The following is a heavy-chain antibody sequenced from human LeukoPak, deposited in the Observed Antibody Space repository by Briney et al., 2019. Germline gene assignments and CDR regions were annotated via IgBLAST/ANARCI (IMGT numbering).Heavy chain of an antibody. CDR3: AAEPLRYCSGSACYDWFDS. CDR1: GFSFNIAW. D-gene: IGHD2-2*01. Sequence: GGSLRLSCAASGFSFNIAWMSWVRQAPGKGLEWVGRIKSTTHGGTTDYAAPVQGRFTISRDDSKNTLYLQMNSLKTEDTAVYYCAAEPLRYCSGSACYDWFDSWGRGTLVTVSS. J-gene: IGHJ5*01. CDR2: IKSTTHGGTT. V-gene: IGHV3-15*01.